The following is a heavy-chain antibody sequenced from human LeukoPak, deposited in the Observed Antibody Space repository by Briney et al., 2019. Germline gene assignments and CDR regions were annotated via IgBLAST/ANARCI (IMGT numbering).Heavy chain of an antibody. J-gene: IGHJ4*02. D-gene: IGHD3-16*01. CDR1: GFTFSSYG. CDR3: ARDQGAWGYGYNFDY. Sequence: GRSLRLSCAASGFTFSSYGMHWVRQAPGKGLEWVAVISYDGSNKYYADSVRGRFTISRDNSKNTLHLQMNSLRAEDTAVYYCARDQGAWGYGYNFDYWGQGTLVTVSS. CDR2: ISYDGSNK. V-gene: IGHV3-30*03.